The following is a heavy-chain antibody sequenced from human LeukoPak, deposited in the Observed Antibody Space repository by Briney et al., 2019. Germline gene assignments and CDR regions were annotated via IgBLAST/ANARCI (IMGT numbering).Heavy chain of an antibody. Sequence: PSETLSLTCTVSGGSISSYYWSWIRQPAGKGLEWIGRIYTSGSTNYNPSLKSRVTMSVDTSKNQFSLKLSSVTAADTAVYYCARDWKGGYYYGSGSYYNWFDPWGQGTLVTVSS. J-gene: IGHJ5*02. CDR2: IYTSGST. D-gene: IGHD3-10*01. V-gene: IGHV4-4*07. CDR3: ARDWKGGYYYGSGSYYNWFDP. CDR1: GGSISSYY.